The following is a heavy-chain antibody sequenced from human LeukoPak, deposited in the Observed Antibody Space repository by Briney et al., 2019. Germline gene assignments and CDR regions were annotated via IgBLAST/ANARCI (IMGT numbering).Heavy chain of an antibody. CDR2: IYYSGST. CDR3: ARAQGFCTNGACYRTTNLGAFDI. J-gene: IGHJ3*02. V-gene: IGHV4-38-2*02. D-gene: IGHD2-8*01. CDR1: GYSISSGYY. Sequence: SETLSLTCTVSGYSISSGYYWGWIRQPPGKGLEWIGSIYYSGSTYYNPSLKSRVTISVDTSKNQFSLKLNSVTAADTAVYYCARAQGFCTNGACYRTTNLGAFDIWGQGTMVTVSS.